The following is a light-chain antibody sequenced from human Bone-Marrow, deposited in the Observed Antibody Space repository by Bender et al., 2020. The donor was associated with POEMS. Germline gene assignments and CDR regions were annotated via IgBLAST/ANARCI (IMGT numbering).Light chain of an antibody. Sequence: QSALTQPASVSGSTGQSITISCSGSSSDVGSYNYVSWYQQHPGKAPKLIIYEVTKRPSGVPERLSGSKTGDTASLTISGLQAEDEADYYCCSYAGRFTYVFGTGATVAVL. CDR2: EVT. CDR3: CSYAGRFTYV. CDR1: SSDVGSYNY. J-gene: IGLJ1*01. V-gene: IGLV2-11*01.